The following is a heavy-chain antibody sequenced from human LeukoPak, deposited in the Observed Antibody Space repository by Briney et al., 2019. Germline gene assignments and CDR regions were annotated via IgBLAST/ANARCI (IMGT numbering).Heavy chain of an antibody. CDR3: ARDRYGSGSYYKPPTFDY. CDR1: GYTFTSYG. CDR2: ISAYNGNT. Sequence: ASVKVSCKASGYTFTSYGISWVRQAPGQGLEWMGWISAYNGNTNYAQKLQGRVTMTTDTSTSTAYMELRSLRSEDTAVYYCARDRYGSGSYYKPPTFDYWGQGTLVTVSS. D-gene: IGHD3-10*01. J-gene: IGHJ4*02. V-gene: IGHV1-18*01.